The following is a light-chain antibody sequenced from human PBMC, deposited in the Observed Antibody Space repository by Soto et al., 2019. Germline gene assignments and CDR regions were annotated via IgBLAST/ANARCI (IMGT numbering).Light chain of an antibody. CDR1: SSDVGSYNL. V-gene: IGLV2-23*01. CDR2: EGS. J-gene: IGLJ2*01. Sequence: QSVLTQPASVSGSPGQSITISCTGTSSDVGSYNLVSWYQQHPGKAPKLMIYEGSKRPSGVSNRFSGSKSGNTASLTISGLQAEDEADYYCCSYAGSSTHVVFGGETQLTVL. CDR3: CSYAGSSTHVV.